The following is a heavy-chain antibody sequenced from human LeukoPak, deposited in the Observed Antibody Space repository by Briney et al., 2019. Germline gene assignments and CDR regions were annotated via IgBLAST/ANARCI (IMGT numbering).Heavy chain of an antibody. J-gene: IGHJ4*02. V-gene: IGHV3-30*18. D-gene: IGHD6-13*01. Sequence: GGSLRLSCAASGFTFSSYGMHWVRQAPGKWLEWVAVISYDGSNKYYADSVKGRFTISRDNSKNTLYLQMNSLRAEDTAVYYCAKDRGSAAGSYWGQGTLVTVSS. CDR2: ISYDGSNK. CDR1: GFTFSSYG. CDR3: AKDRGSAAGSY.